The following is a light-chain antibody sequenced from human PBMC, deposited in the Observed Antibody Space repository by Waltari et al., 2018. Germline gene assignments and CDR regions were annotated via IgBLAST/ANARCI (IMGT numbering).Light chain of an antibody. CDR3: GTWDNTLSAV. V-gene: IGLV1-51*02. Sequence: QSVLTQPPSVSAAPGQKVSISCSGSTSNIGNNYASWYQQFPGEAPKVLIYGNDKRTTGIPDRFSGSKSGTSATLDITGLQTGDEAVYYCGTWDNTLSAVFGGGTKVTVL. J-gene: IGLJ2*01. CDR1: TSNIGNNY. CDR2: GND.